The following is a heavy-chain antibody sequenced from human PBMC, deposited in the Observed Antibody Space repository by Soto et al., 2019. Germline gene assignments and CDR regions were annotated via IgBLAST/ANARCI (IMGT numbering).Heavy chain of an antibody. CDR2: IYYSGST. CDR1: GGSISSGGYY. D-gene: IGHD2-2*03. J-gene: IGHJ6*01. Sequence: QVQLQESGPGLVKPSQTLSLTCTVSGGSISSGGYYWSWIRQHPGKGLEWIGYIYYSGSTYYNPSLKSRVPISVDTSKNQFSLKLSSVTAADTALYYCARDGFEGYYGMDVWGQGTTGTGSS. CDR3: ARDGFEGYYGMDV. V-gene: IGHV4-31*03.